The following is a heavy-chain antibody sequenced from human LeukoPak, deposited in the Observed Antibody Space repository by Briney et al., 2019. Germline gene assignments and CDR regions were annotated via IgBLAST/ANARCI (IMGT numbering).Heavy chain of an antibody. J-gene: IGHJ4*02. CDR2: ISGSGGST. CDR1: GFTFSSYA. D-gene: IGHD3-22*01. Sequence: GGSLRLSCAASGFTFSSYAMSWVRQAPGKGLEWVSAISGSGGSTYYADSVKGRFTISRDNAKNSLYLQMNSLRAEDTAVYYCARGGGDLYYDSSGYLGYWGQGTLVTVSS. V-gene: IGHV3-23*01. CDR3: ARGGGDLYYDSSGYLGY.